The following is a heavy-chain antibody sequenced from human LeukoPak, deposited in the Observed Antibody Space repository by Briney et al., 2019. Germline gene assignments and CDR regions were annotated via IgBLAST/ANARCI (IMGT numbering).Heavy chain of an antibody. J-gene: IGHJ4*02. Sequence: GGSLRLSCAASGFTFSSYSMSWVRQAPGKGLEWVSSISSSSSYIYYADSVKGRFTISRDNAKNSLYLQMNSLRAEDTAVYYCARDVDEWHLGWFGEPGGLDYWGQGTLVTVSS. CDR1: GFTFSSYS. CDR3: ARDVDEWHLGWFGEPGGLDY. CDR2: ISSSSSYI. D-gene: IGHD3-10*01. V-gene: IGHV3-21*01.